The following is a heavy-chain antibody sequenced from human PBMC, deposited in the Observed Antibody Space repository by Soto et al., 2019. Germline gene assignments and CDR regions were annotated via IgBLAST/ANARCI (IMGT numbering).Heavy chain of an antibody. Sequence: QVQLVQSGAEVKKPGASVKVSCKASGYTFTSYAMHWVRQAPGQRLEWMGWINAGNGNTKYSQKFQGRVTTTRDTYASTAYMELSSLRSEDTAVYYGARGPGGPDGPGDYWGQGTLLTVSS. CDR1: GYTFTSYA. V-gene: IGHV1-3*01. D-gene: IGHD2-15*01. J-gene: IGHJ4*02. CDR2: INAGNGNT. CDR3: ARGPGGPDGPGDY.